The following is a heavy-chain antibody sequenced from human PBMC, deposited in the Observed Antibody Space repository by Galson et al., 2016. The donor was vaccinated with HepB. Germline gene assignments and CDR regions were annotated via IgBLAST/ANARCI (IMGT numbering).Heavy chain of an antibody. V-gene: IGHV1-46*01. D-gene: IGHD5-12*01. CDR1: GYTFSFYY. CDR2: INPTGGNFT. CDR3: ARGADCGYDLGDY. J-gene: IGHJ4*02. Sequence: SVKVSCKASGYTFSFYYMHWVRQAPGQGLEWMGIINPTGGNFTSYAQKFQGRVTMTRDTSTSTVYMELSSLRPEDTAVYYCARGADCGYDLGDYWGQGTLVTVSS.